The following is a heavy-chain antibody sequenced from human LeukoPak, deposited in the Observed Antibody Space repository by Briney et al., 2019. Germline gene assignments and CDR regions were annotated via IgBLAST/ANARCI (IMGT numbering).Heavy chain of an antibody. CDR1: GLTVSSKH. CDR2: IYSGGTT. Sequence: PGGSLRLSCAASGLTVSSKHMSWVRQAPGKGLEWVSVIYSGGTTKYAESVEGRFTISRDNTKNTLHLQMNSLRAEDTAVYYCAARDCINTGCYAGVFDYWGQGTLVSVSS. V-gene: IGHV3-53*01. J-gene: IGHJ4*02. D-gene: IGHD2-2*01. CDR3: AARDCINTGCYAGVFDY.